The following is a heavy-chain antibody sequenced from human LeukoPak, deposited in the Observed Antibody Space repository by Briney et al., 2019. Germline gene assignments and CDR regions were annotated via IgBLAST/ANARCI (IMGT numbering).Heavy chain of an antibody. CDR3: ARGGRVSPLDY. CDR2: IYYSGST. D-gene: IGHD1-14*01. J-gene: IGHJ4*02. V-gene: IGHV4-59*01. CDR1: GGSISSYY. Sequence: SETLSLTCTVSGGSISSYYWSWIRQPPGKGLEWIGYIYYSGSTNYNPSLKSRVTISVDTSKNQFSLTLSSVTAADTAVYYCARGGRVSPLDYWGQGTLVTVSS.